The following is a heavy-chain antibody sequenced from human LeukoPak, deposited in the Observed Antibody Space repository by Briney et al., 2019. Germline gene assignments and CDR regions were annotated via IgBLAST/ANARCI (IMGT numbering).Heavy chain of an antibody. CDR1: GYTFTSYG. Sequence: GASVKVSCKASGYTFTSYGISWVRQAPGQGLEWMGWISAYNGNTSYAQKLQGRVTMTTDTSTSTAYMELRSLRSDDTAVYYCARVPGIWSPRDDFDYWGQGTLVTVSS. V-gene: IGHV1-18*01. CDR3: ARVPGIWSPRDDFDY. J-gene: IGHJ4*02. CDR2: ISAYNGNT. D-gene: IGHD2-15*01.